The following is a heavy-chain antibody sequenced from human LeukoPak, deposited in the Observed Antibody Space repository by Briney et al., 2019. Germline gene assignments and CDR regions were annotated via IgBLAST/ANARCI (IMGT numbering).Heavy chain of an antibody. CDR2: IYPGDSDT. D-gene: IGHD5-18*01. V-gene: IGHV5-51*01. Sequence: GESLKISFKGSGYSFTNYWIGWVRPMPGKGLEWMGLIYPGDSDTRYSPSFEGQVTFSADKSISTAYLQWSSLKASDTAMYYCARHGGYSSSAQIDYWGQGTLVTVSS. CDR1: GYSFTNYW. J-gene: IGHJ4*02. CDR3: ARHGGYSSSAQIDY.